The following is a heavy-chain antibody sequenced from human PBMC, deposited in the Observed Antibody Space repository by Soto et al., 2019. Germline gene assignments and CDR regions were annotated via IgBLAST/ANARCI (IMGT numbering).Heavy chain of an antibody. CDR2: ISGSGGVT. J-gene: IGHJ3*01. Sequence: EVQLLESGGGLVQPGGSQRLSCAASGFTFSSYAMSWVRQSPGKGLEWVTLISGSGGVTDYADSVKGRFTVSRDNSKNTMYLELNSLTAGDTAIYYCAKIHSGSSADAFDVWGQGTVVTVS. D-gene: IGHD6-19*01. V-gene: IGHV3-23*01. CDR3: AKIHSGSSADAFDV. CDR1: GFTFSSYA.